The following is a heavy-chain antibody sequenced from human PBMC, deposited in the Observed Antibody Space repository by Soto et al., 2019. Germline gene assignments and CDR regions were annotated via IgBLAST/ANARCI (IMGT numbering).Heavy chain of an antibody. CDR3: ARSQGSSTSLEIYYYYYYGMDV. CDR2: IIPISDTT. V-gene: IGHV1-69*01. Sequence: QVQLVQSGAEVKKPGSSVKVSCKASGGTLSSYAISWVRQAPGQGLEWMGGIIPISDTTNYAQKFQGRVTITAVESTSTAYMELSSLRSEDTAVYYCARSQGSSTSLEIYYYYYYGMDVWGQGTTVTVSS. D-gene: IGHD2-2*01. J-gene: IGHJ6*02. CDR1: GGTLSSYA.